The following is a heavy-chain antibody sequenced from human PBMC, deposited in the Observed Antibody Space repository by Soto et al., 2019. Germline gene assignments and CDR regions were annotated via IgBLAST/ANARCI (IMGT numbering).Heavy chain of an antibody. CDR1: GYTFTRSG. CDR3: AREGVAPYYYYGMDV. Sequence: QVQLEQSGAEVKKPGASVTVSCKASGYTFTRSGISWVRQAPGQGPEWMGWISSYNGDTNYAQTFQGRVTMTTDTSTSTAYMELRSLRSDDTAVYYCAREGVAPYYYYGMDVWGQGTQVTVSS. CDR2: ISSYNGDT. V-gene: IGHV1-18*01. D-gene: IGHD5-12*01. J-gene: IGHJ6*02.